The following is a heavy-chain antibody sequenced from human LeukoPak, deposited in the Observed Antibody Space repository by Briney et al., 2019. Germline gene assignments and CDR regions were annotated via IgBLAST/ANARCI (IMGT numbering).Heavy chain of an antibody. J-gene: IGHJ5*02. CDR3: ARDLTGTLGRFDP. D-gene: IGHD1-20*01. CDR1: GASISSHY. CDR2: IYSNTGST. Sequence: SETLSLTCTVSGASISSHYWSWIRQPAGRGLEWIGRIYSNTGSTNYNPSLKSRVTLSVDTSKNQFSLKLSSVTAADTAVYYCARDLTGTLGRFDPWGQGTLVTVSS. V-gene: IGHV4-4*07.